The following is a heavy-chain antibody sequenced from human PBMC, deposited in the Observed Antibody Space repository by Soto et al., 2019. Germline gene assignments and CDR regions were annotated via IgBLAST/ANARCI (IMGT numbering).Heavy chain of an antibody. CDR1: EYTFTSYY. J-gene: IGHJ4*01. V-gene: IGHV1-46*03. CDR2: INPSGGST. Sequence: ASVKVSCKASEYTFTSYYMHWVRQAPGQGLEWMGIINPSGGSTSYAQKFQGRVTMTRDTSTSTVYMELSSLRSEETAVYYCARVFTGDYVFDYWGHGTMVTVSP. CDR3: ARVFTGDYVFDY. D-gene: IGHD4-17*01.